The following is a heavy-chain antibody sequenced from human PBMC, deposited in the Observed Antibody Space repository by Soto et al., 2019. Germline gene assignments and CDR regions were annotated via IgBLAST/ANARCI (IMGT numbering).Heavy chain of an antibody. CDR3: ARGLTGGANWFDP. CDR2: IYHSGST. D-gene: IGHD3-16*01. J-gene: IGHJ5*02. V-gene: IGHV4-30-2*01. CDR1: GGSISSGGYS. Sequence: QLQLQESGSGLVKPSQTLSLTCAVSGGSISSGGYSWSWIRQPPGKGLEWIGYIYHSGSTYYNPSRRSRVPISVDRSQNQFSLKLSAVTAADTAVYYGARGLTGGANWFDPWGQGTLVTVSS.